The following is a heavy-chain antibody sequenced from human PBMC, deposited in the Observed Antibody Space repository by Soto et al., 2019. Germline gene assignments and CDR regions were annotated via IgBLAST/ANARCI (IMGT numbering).Heavy chain of an antibody. CDR1: GFTFSSYA. CDR3: ARETGYYIDY. Sequence: GGSLRLSCAASGFTFSSYAMSWVRQAPGKGLEWVSAISGSGGSTYYADSVKGRFTVSRDNAKNSLYLQMNSLTAEDTAVYYCARETGYYIDYWGQGTLVTVSS. CDR2: ISGSGGST. J-gene: IGHJ4*02. V-gene: IGHV3-23*01.